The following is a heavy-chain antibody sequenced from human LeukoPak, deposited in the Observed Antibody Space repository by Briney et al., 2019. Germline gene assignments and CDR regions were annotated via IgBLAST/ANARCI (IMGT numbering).Heavy chain of an antibody. V-gene: IGHV3-23*01. J-gene: IGHJ4*02. Sequence: GGSLRLSCTVSGFTFSSYAMSWVRQAPGMGLERVSSISGSGGSTYYADSVKGRFTISRDNSKNTLSLQMNSLRAEDTAVYYCAKDLHTSHCCLPFDYWGQGTLVTVSS. CDR3: AKDLHTSHCCLPFDY. CDR2: ISGSGGST. D-gene: IGHD2-2*01. CDR1: GFTFSSYA.